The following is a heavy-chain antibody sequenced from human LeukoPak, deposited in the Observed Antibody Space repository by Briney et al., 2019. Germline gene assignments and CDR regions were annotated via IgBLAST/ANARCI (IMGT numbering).Heavy chain of an antibody. J-gene: IGHJ4*02. Sequence: PETLSLTCAVYGGSFSGYYWSWIRQPPGKGLEWIGEINHSGSTNYNPSLKSRVTISVDTSKNQFSLKLSSVTAADTAVYYCARGLPTMLVVVTHYFDYWGQGTLVTVSS. D-gene: IGHD3-22*01. CDR3: ARGLPTMLVVVTHYFDY. CDR2: INHSGST. CDR1: GGSFSGYY. V-gene: IGHV4-34*01.